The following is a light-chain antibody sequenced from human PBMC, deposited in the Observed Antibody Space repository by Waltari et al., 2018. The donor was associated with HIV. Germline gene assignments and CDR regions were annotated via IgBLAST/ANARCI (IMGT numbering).Light chain of an antibody. CDR3: QQRSNWPS. J-gene: IGKJ2*03. CDR2: DAS. CDR1: HSVTNF. Sequence: EIVLTQSPGTLSLSPGERAPLSCRASHSVTNFLAWYQKKPGQAPRLLIYDASTRAAGIPARFSGSGSGTDFTLTISILEPEDFAVYCCQQRSNWPSFGQGTRLDI. V-gene: IGKV3-11*01.